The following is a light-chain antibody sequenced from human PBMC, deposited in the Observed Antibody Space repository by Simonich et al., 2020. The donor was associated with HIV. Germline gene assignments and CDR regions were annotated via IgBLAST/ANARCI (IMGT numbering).Light chain of an antibody. V-gene: IGLV1-51*01. Sequence: QSVLTQPPSVSAAPGQKVTISCSGSSSKIGNNYVSWYQQLPGTAPKLLIYDNNKRPSGIPDRFSGSKSDTSATLGITGLQTGDEADYYCGTWDNSLSGVVFGGGTKLTVL. CDR3: GTWDNSLSGVV. J-gene: IGLJ2*01. CDR1: SSKIGNNY. CDR2: DNN.